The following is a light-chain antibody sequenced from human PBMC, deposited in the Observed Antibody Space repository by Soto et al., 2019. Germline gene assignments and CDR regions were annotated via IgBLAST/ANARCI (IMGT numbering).Light chain of an antibody. CDR1: QGISSY. Sequence: DIQMTQSPSSLSASVGDRVTITCRASQGISSYLAWYQQKPGKVPKVLIYAASTLHSGVPSRFSGSGSGTEFTLTISNGQPEDVATYYCQKYYSAPETFGQGTKVEIK. CDR3: QKYYSAPET. V-gene: IGKV1-27*01. CDR2: AAS. J-gene: IGKJ1*01.